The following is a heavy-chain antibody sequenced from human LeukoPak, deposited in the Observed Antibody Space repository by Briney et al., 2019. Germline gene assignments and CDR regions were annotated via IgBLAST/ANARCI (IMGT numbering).Heavy chain of an antibody. Sequence: GGSLRLSCGASGFRFSSYAMSWVRQAPGKGLEWVSSISGSGGSTYYTDSVKGRFAISRDNSKSTLYLQMNSLGTDDTALYYCVKGGQNYDFWRFDYWGQGTLVTASS. V-gene: IGHV3-23*01. CDR2: ISGSGGST. CDR1: GFRFSSYA. D-gene: IGHD3-3*01. CDR3: VKGGQNYDFWRFDY. J-gene: IGHJ4*02.